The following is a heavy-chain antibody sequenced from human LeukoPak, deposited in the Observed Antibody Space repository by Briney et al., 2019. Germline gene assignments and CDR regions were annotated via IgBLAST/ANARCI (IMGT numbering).Heavy chain of an antibody. CDR1: GFTFNSYA. J-gene: IGHJ2*01. CDR3: AKDKISGDRKWCFDL. CDR2: ISGSGDTA. V-gene: IGHV3-23*01. D-gene: IGHD7-27*01. Sequence: PGGSLGLACAGSGFTFNSYAMSWVRQAPGKGLEWVAIISGSGDTAYYADSVKGRFSISRDNSKNTVSLQMNTLRTEDTAVYYCAKDKISGDRKWCFDLWGRGTLVTVSS.